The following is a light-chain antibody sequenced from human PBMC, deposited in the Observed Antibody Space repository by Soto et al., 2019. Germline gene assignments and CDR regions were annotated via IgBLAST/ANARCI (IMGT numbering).Light chain of an antibody. CDR3: QQYRRPSLMYT. CDR1: QSITSNF. V-gene: IGKV3-20*01. Sequence: EIVLTQSPGTLSLSPGERATLSCRASQSITSNFLAWHQQKPGQAPRLIIYGASTRAAGVPDRFSGSGSGPDFSLTITRLYSEDFAVDYCQQYRRPSLMYTFGQGTKLGVK. CDR2: GAS. J-gene: IGKJ2*01.